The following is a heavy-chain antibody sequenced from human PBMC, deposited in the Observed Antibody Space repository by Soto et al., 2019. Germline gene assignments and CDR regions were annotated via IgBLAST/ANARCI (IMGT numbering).Heavy chain of an antibody. D-gene: IGHD5-18*01. CDR1: GYSFTSYW. Sequence: PGESLKISCKGSGYSFTSYWIGWVRQMPGKGLELMGIIYPGDSDTRYSPSFQGQVTISADKSISTAYLQWSSLKASDTAMYYCARQDTAVVSGMDVWGQGTTVTVSS. J-gene: IGHJ6*02. V-gene: IGHV5-51*01. CDR2: IYPGDSDT. CDR3: ARQDTAVVSGMDV.